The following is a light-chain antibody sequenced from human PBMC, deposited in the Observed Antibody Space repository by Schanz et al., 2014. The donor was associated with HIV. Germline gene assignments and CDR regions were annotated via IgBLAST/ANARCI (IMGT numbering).Light chain of an antibody. CDR1: QNIYYY. CDR2: DVS. V-gene: IGKV3-11*01. Sequence: ILLTQSPATLSLSPGERATLSCRASQNIYYYLAWYQQRPGQAPRLLFYDVSKRATGIPGRFSGSGSGTDFTLTISRLEPEDFAVYYCQQYSRSPRTFGQGTKVEIK. CDR3: QQYSRSPRT. J-gene: IGKJ1*01.